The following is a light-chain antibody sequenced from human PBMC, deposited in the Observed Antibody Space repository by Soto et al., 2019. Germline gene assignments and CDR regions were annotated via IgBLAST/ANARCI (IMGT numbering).Light chain of an antibody. CDR1: SSNIGSNT. CDR3: AAWDDNLSGLV. V-gene: IGLV1-44*01. Sequence: QSVLTQPPSASGTPGQRVTISCSGSSSNIGSNTVNWYQQLPGTAPKLLIYSNNQRPSGVPDRFSGSKSGTSASLAISGLQSEDETDYYCAAWDDNLSGLVFGGGTKVTVL. J-gene: IGLJ3*02. CDR2: SNN.